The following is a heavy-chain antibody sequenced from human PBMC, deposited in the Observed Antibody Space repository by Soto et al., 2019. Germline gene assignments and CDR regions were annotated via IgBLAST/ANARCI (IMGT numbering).Heavy chain of an antibody. CDR3: ARQRGYCSSTSCSTAYYYGMDV. V-gene: IGHV5-51*01. CDR1: GYSFTSYW. Sequence: LKISCKGSGYSFTSYWIGWVRQMPGKGLEWMGIIYPGDSDTRYSPSFQGQVTISADKSISTAYLQWSSLKASDTAMYYCARQRGYCSSTSCSTAYYYGMDVWGQGTTVTVSS. CDR2: IYPGDSDT. D-gene: IGHD2-2*01. J-gene: IGHJ6*02.